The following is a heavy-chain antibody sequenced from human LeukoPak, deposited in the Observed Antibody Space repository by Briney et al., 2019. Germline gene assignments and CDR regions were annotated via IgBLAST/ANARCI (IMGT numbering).Heavy chain of an antibody. V-gene: IGHV1-69*05. CDR2: IIPIFGTA. D-gene: IGHD2-21*01. CDR3: ARARHMRANWFDP. Sequence: SVKVSCKASGGTFSSYAISWVRQAPGQGLEWMGGIIPIFGTANYAQKFQGRVTIITDESTSTAYMELSSLRSEDTAVYYCARARHMRANWFDPWGQGTLVTVSS. CDR1: GGTFSSYA. J-gene: IGHJ5*02.